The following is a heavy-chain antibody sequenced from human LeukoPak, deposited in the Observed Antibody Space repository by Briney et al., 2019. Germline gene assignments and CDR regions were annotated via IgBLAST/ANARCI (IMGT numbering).Heavy chain of an antibody. Sequence: PGGSLRLSCTASGFTFSSYWMNWVRQAPGKGLEWVASIKYDGSEKYHVDSVRGRFTISRDDAKNSLYLQMNSLRAEDAAVYYCARALDSLYTSGWPSAGYWGQGTLVTVSS. V-gene: IGHV3-7*01. D-gene: IGHD6-25*01. CDR3: ARALDSLYTSGWPSAGY. CDR2: IKYDGSEK. J-gene: IGHJ4*02. CDR1: GFTFSSYW.